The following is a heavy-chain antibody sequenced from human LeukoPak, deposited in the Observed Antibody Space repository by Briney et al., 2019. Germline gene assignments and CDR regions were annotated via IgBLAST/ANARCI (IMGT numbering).Heavy chain of an antibody. Sequence: PGGSLRLSCAVSGFTFSSYSMNRVRQAPGKGLEWVSYISSSSSTIHYADSVKGRFTISRDNAKNSLYLQMNSLRAEDTAVYYCARDFHRRLYDSSGYYPYWGQGTLVTVSS. CDR1: GFTFSSYS. CDR3: ARDFHRRLYDSSGYYPY. D-gene: IGHD3-22*01. J-gene: IGHJ4*02. CDR2: ISSSSSTI. V-gene: IGHV3-48*01.